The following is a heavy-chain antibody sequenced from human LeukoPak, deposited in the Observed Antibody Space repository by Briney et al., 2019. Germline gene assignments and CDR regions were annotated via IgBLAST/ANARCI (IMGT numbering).Heavy chain of an antibody. Sequence: ASVKVSCKASGYTFTSYYMHWVRQAPGQGLEWMGIINPSGGSTSYAQKFQGRVTMTRDTSISTAYMEPSRLRSDDTAVYYCARADSSGWNTYWGQGTLVTVSS. CDR2: INPSGGST. D-gene: IGHD6-19*01. CDR3: ARADSSGWNTY. J-gene: IGHJ4*02. CDR1: GYTFTSYY. V-gene: IGHV1-46*01.